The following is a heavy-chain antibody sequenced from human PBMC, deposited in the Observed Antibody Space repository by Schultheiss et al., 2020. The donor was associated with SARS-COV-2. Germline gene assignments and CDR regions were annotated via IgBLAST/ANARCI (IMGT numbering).Heavy chain of an antibody. CDR1: GGSISSYY. J-gene: IGHJ5*02. Sequence: SETLSLTCTVSGGSISSYYWSWIRQPPGKGLEWIGYIYYSGSTNYNPSLKSRVTISVDTSKNQFSLKLSSVTAADTAVYYCAYNSPGVSWFDPWGQGTLVTVSS. D-gene: IGHD1-20*01. V-gene: IGHV4-59*08. CDR2: IYYSGST. CDR3: AYNSPGVSWFDP.